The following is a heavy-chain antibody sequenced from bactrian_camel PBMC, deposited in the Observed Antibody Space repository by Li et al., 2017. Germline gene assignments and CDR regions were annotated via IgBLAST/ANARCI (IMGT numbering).Heavy chain of an antibody. Sequence: QLVESGGGSVQAGGSLTLSCVASGYTSNSYCMGWFRQAPGNEREGVASLEAGGGGEYYADSVKGQFNISLDVAKNTLYLQMNSLRPEDTAMYYCAASLGKAYCHRAFFLSRLRPNFGFMGQGTQVTVS. CDR1: GYTSNSYC. J-gene: IGHJ4*01. V-gene: IGHV3S28*01. D-gene: IGHD5*01. CDR2: LEAGGGGE.